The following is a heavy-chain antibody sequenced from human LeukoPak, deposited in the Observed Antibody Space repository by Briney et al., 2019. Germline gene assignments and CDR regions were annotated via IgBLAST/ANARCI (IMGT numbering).Heavy chain of an antibody. D-gene: IGHD5-12*01. CDR3: ARGLNPLGYSGYDIADY. CDR2: ISAYNGNT. Sequence: GASVKVSCKASGYTFTSYGISWVRQAPGQGLEWMGWISAYNGNTNYAQKLQGRVTMTTDTSTSTAYMELRSLRSDDTAVYYCARGLNPLGYSGYDIADYWGQGTLVTVSS. CDR1: GYTFTSYG. V-gene: IGHV1-18*01. J-gene: IGHJ4*02.